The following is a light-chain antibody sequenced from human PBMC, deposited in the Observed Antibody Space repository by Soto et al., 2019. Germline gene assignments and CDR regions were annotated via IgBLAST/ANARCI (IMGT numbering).Light chain of an antibody. CDR2: GTS. V-gene: IGKV3-20*01. J-gene: IGKJ2*01. CDR1: QSVNSRN. Sequence: DIVLTQSPGTLSLSPGESANLSCRASQSVNSRNLAWYQQKPGQAPRLLIYGTSNRATDMPDRFSGSGSGTDFTLSIRNLEPEDFAVYYCQQYGKSPRTFGQGTKVDIK. CDR3: QQYGKSPRT.